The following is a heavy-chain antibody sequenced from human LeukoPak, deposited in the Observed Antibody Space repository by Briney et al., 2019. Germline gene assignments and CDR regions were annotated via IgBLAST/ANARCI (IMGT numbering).Heavy chain of an antibody. CDR2: ITNSGSTI. J-gene: IGHJ4*02. CDR3: ARDRDCGTTTCSVDY. V-gene: IGHV3-11*01. CDR1: GLSFSDYY. Sequence: GGSLRLSCAASGLSFSDYYMSWVRQAPGKGLEWISYITNSGSTIYYAESVKGRFTISRDDAKNSLYLQMNNLRAEDTAVYYCARDRDCGTTTCSVDYWGQGTLVTVSS. D-gene: IGHD2-2*01.